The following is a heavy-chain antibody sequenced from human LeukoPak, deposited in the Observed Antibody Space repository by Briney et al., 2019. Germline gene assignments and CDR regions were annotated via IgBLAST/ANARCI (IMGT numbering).Heavy chain of an antibody. CDR2: ISYDGSNK. V-gene: IGHV3-30-3*01. CDR3: ARDDSSGYYPFDH. D-gene: IGHD3-22*01. J-gene: IGHJ4*02. Sequence: GGSLRLSCAASGFTFSSYAMHWVRQAPGKGLEWVAVISYDGSNKYYADSVKGRFTISRDNSKNTLYLQMNSLRAEDTAVYYCARDDSSGYYPFDHWGQGTLVTVSS. CDR1: GFTFSSYA.